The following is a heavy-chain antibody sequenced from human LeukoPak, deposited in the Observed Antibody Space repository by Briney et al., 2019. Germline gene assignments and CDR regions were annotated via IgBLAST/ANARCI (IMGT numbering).Heavy chain of an antibody. Sequence: PGGSLRLSCAASGFTFSYYGMHWVRQAPGKGLEWVAVISYDGSSKYYADSVKGRFTISRDNSKNTLYLQMNSLRAEDTAVYHCAKDGLAAAGWFDYWGQGTLVTVSS. CDR2: ISYDGSSK. CDR1: GFTFSYYG. J-gene: IGHJ4*02. D-gene: IGHD6-13*01. V-gene: IGHV3-30*18. CDR3: AKDGLAAAGWFDY.